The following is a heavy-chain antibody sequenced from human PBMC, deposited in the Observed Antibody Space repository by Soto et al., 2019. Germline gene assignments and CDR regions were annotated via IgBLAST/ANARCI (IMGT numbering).Heavy chain of an antibody. J-gene: IGHJ5*02. CDR1: GGTFSSYA. CDR2: IIPIFGTA. V-gene: IGHV1-69*01. Sequence: QVQLVQSGAEVKKPGSSVKVSCKASGGTFSSYAISWVRQAPGQGLEWMGGIIPIFGTANYAQKFQGRVTITADESTSTAYMGLSSLRSEDTAVYYCARVERGYYDSSGPTNWFDPWGQGTLVTVSS. CDR3: ARVERGYYDSSGPTNWFDP. D-gene: IGHD3-22*01.